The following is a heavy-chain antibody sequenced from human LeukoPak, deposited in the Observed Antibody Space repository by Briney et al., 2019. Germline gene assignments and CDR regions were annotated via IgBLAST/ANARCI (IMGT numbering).Heavy chain of an antibody. CDR2: IKQDGSEQ. V-gene: IGHV3-7*03. CDR3: ARRYSYGTVDY. J-gene: IGHJ4*02. CDR1: GFTFSSYW. Sequence: PGGSLRLSCAASGFTFSSYWMSWIRQAPGKGLEWVANIKQDGSEQFYVDSVKGRFTISRDNAKNSLYLQMNSLRAEDTALYYCARRYSYGTVDYWGQGTLVTVSS. D-gene: IGHD5-18*01.